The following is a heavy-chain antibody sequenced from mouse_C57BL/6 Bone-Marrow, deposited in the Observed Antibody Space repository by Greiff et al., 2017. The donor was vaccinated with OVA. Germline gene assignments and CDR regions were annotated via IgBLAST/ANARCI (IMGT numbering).Heavy chain of an antibody. CDR2: IYPGSGST. CDR1: GYTFTSYW. Sequence: QVQLQQPGAELVKPGASVKMSCKASGYTFTSYWITWVKQRPGQGLEWIGDIYPGSGSTNYNEKFKSKATLTVDTSSSTAYMQLSSLTSEDSAVYYCARYDYGGGYFDYWGQGTTLTGSS. CDR3: ARYDYGGGYFDY. V-gene: IGHV1-55*01. D-gene: IGHD2-4*01. J-gene: IGHJ2*01.